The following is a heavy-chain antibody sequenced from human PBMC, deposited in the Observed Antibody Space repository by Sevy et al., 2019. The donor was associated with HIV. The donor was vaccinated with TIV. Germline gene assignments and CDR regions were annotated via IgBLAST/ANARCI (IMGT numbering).Heavy chain of an antibody. D-gene: IGHD3-10*01. Sequence: ASVKVSCKASVGTFSSYAISWVRQAPGQGLEWMGGIIPIFGTANYAQKFQGRVTITADESTSTAYMELSSLGSEDTAVYYCARDRRGGDYYYGMDVWGQGTTVTVSS. CDR3: ARDRRGGDYYYGMDV. V-gene: IGHV1-69*13. CDR1: VGTFSSYA. J-gene: IGHJ6*02. CDR2: IIPIFGTA.